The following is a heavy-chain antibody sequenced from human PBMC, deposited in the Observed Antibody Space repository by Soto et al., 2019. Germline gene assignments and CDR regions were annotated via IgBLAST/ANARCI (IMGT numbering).Heavy chain of an antibody. J-gene: IGHJ6*02. CDR2: IIPIFGTA. CDR1: GGTFSSYA. Sequence: SVKVSCKASGGTFSSYAISWVRQAPGQGLEWMGGIIPIFGTANYAQKFQGRVTITADESTSTAYMELSSLRSEDTAVYYCASGERGGVPAALRYYGMDVWGQGTTVTVSS. V-gene: IGHV1-69*13. CDR3: ASGERGGVPAALRYYGMDV. D-gene: IGHD2-2*02.